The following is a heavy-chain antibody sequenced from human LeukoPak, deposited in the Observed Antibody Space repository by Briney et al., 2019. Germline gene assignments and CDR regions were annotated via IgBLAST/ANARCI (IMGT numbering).Heavy chain of an antibody. CDR2: IYYSGST. D-gene: IGHD1-26*01. Sequence: SETLSLTCTVSGGSISSYYWSWIRQPPGKGLEWIGYIYYSGSTNYNPSLKSRVTISVDTSKNQFSLKLSSVTAADTAVYYCARVLGVGATTPFDYWGQGTLVTVSS. V-gene: IGHV4-59*12. CDR1: GGSISSYY. J-gene: IGHJ4*02. CDR3: ARVLGVGATTPFDY.